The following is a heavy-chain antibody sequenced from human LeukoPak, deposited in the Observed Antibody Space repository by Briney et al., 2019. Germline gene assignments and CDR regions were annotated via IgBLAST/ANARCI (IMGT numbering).Heavy chain of an antibody. CDR3: ARVVAVAGLASTFDY. Sequence: PSETLSLTCTVSGGSIGSYYWSWIQQSPGKGLEWIGYIYYSGSTNYNASLKSRVTMSVDTAKNEFSLKLSSVTAADSAVYYCARVVAVAGLASTFDYWGQGILVTVSS. V-gene: IGHV4-59*01. CDR1: GGSIGSYY. CDR2: IYYSGST. D-gene: IGHD6-19*01. J-gene: IGHJ4*02.